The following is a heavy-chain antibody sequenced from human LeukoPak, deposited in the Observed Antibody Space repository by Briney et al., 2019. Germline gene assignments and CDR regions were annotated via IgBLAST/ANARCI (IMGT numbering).Heavy chain of an antibody. V-gene: IGHV4-39*07. CDR2: IYYSGST. J-gene: IGHJ4*02. D-gene: IGHD1-26*01. Sequence: PSETLSLTCTVSGGPISSSSYYWGWIRQPPGKGLEWIGSIYYSGSTYYNPSLKSRVTISVDTSKNQFSLKLSSVTAADTAVYYCAREYSGSYLPVGYFDYWGQGTLVTVSS. CDR3: AREYSGSYLPVGYFDY. CDR1: GGPISSSSYY.